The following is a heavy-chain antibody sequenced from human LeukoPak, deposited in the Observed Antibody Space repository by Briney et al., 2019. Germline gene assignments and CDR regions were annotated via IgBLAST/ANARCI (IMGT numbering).Heavy chain of an antibody. CDR1: GDSIKDYY. CDR2: MSKSGNT. Sequence: SETLSLTCTVSGDSIKDYYWSWIRQPAGKELEWIGRMSKSGNTNCNPSLKSRLTMPIETSKNQFSLKLNSVTAADTAVYYCARQGSENYFDSWGLGTLVTVSS. D-gene: IGHD6-19*01. CDR3: ARQGSENYFDS. V-gene: IGHV4-4*07. J-gene: IGHJ4*02.